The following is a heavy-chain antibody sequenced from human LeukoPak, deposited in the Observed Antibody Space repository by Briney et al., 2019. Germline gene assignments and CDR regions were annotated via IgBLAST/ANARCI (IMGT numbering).Heavy chain of an antibody. CDR3: ARAPGKLRYFDWLLGDYNYYYYYMDV. CDR1: GYTFTSYD. J-gene: IGHJ6*03. Sequence: ASVKVSCKASGYTFTSYDINWVRQATGQGLEWMGWMNPNSGNTGYAQKFQGRVTITRNTSISTAYMELSSLRSEDTAVYYCARAPGKLRYFDWLLGDYNYYYYYMDVWGKGTTVTVSS. CDR2: MNPNSGNT. D-gene: IGHD3-9*01. V-gene: IGHV1-8*03.